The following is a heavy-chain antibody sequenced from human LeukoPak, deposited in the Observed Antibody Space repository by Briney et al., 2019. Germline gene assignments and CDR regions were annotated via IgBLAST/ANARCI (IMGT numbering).Heavy chain of an antibody. CDR2: INPNSGGT. J-gene: IGHJ4*02. Sequence: ASVKVSCKASGYTFTGYYMHWVRQAPGQGLEWMGWINPNSGGTNYAQKFQGRVTMTRGTSISTAYMELSRLRSDDTAVYYCARVSLAGIAAAFDYWGQGTLVTVSS. CDR1: GYTFTGYY. V-gene: IGHV1-2*02. D-gene: IGHD6-13*01. CDR3: ARVSLAGIAAAFDY.